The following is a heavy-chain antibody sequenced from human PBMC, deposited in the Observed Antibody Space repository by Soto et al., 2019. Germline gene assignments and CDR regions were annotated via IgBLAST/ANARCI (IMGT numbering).Heavy chain of an antibody. CDR3: ARDGAYSSSWYPNVYYYYYRMDV. D-gene: IGHD6-13*01. J-gene: IGHJ6*02. CDR2: ITPNSGGT. V-gene: IGHV1-2*02. Sequence: ASVKVSCKASGYTFTGYYMHWVRQAPGQGRARLGWITPNSGGTNYAQKLQGRVTMTRDTSISTAYMELSRLRSDDTAVYYCARDGAYSSSWYPNVYYYYYRMDVWGQGTTVTVSS. CDR1: GYTFTGYY.